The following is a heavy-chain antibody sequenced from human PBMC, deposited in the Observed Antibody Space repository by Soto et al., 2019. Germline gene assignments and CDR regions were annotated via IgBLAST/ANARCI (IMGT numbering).Heavy chain of an antibody. CDR3: TTYLKNYYVRSGYYAGTSLYYNYMDV. V-gene: IGHV3-15*01. CDR2: IRSKTDGGTT. J-gene: IGHJ6*02. Sequence: GGSLRLSCAASGFTFSNVWMSWVRQAPGKGLEWVGRIRSKTDGGTTDYAAPAKGRFTISRDDSKNTLYLQMNSLKTEDTAVYYCTTYLKNYYVRSGYYAGTSLYYNYMDVWDRGSTVAVSS. CDR1: GFTFSNVW. D-gene: IGHD3-22*01.